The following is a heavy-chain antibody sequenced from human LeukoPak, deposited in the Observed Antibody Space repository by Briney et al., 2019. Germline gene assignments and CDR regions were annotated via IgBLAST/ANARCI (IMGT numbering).Heavy chain of an antibody. J-gene: IGHJ6*03. Sequence: ASVKVSCKASGGTFSSYAISWVRQAPGQGLEWMGGIIPIFGTASYAQKFQGRVTITADESTSTAYMELSSLRSEDTAVYYCASTGSYYYYYMDVWGKGTTVTISS. CDR2: IIPIFGTA. CDR1: GGTFSSYA. V-gene: IGHV1-69*13. D-gene: IGHD1-1*01. CDR3: ASTGSYYYYYMDV.